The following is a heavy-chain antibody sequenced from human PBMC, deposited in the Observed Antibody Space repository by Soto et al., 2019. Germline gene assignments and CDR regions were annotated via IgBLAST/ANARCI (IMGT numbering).Heavy chain of an antibody. J-gene: IGHJ6*02. V-gene: IGHV3-23*01. CDR1: GFTFSSYA. Sequence: GGSLRLSCAASGFTFSSYAMSWVRQAPGKGLEWVSAISGSGGSTYYADSVKGRFTISRDNSKNTLYLQMNSLRAEDTAVYYCAKDRNVGSYYYYGMDVWGQGTTVTVSS. CDR2: ISGSGGST. D-gene: IGHD1-26*01. CDR3: AKDRNVGSYYYYGMDV.